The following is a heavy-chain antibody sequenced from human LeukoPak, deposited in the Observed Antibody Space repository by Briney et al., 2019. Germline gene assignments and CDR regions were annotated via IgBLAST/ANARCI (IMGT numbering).Heavy chain of an antibody. J-gene: IGHJ6*02. CDR3: AKRVGATWYYYGMDV. D-gene: IGHD1-26*01. CDR1: GFIFNTYS. V-gene: IGHV3-30-3*02. Sequence: GRSLRLSCAASGFIFNTYSMHWVRQAPGKGLDWVSFMLYDGSKEYYADSVKGRFTIARDNSKNTLYLQMNSLRAEDTAVYYCAKRVGATWYYYGMDVWGQGTTVTVSS. CDR2: MLYDGSKE.